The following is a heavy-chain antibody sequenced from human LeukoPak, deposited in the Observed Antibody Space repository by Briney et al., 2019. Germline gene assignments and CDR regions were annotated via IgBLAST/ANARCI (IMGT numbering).Heavy chain of an antibody. CDR3: ARDLFYDSSGYYYFDY. CDR1: GYTFSGNY. D-gene: IGHD3-22*01. CDR2: INPNSGGT. V-gene: IGHV1-2*02. Sequence: ASVKVSCKASGYTFSGNYMHWVRQAAGQGLEWMGWINPNSGGTNYAQKFQGRVTMTRDTSISTAYMELSRLRSDDTAVYYCARDLFYDSSGYYYFDYWGQGTLVTVSS. J-gene: IGHJ4*02.